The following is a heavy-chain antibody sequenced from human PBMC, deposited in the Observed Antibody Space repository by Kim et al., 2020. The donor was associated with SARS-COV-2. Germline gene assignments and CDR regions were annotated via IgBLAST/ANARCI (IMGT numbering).Heavy chain of an antibody. D-gene: IGHD3-10*01. J-gene: IGHJ5*02. V-gene: IGHV3-30*04. CDR2: ISYDGSNK. CDR3: AREVVTMEIRGFDP. CDR1: GFTFSSYA. Sequence: GGSLRLSCAASGFTFSSYAMHWVRQAPGKGLEWVAVISYDGSNKYYADSVKGRFTISRDNYKNTLYLQMNSLRAEDTAVYYCAREVVTMEIRGFDPWGQG.